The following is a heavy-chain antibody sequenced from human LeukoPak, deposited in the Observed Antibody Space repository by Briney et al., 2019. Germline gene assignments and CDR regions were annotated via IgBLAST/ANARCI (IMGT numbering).Heavy chain of an antibody. CDR3: ARDPPYCGGDCYSTPPFDY. D-gene: IGHD2-21*02. V-gene: IGHV1-46*01. Sequence: GASVKVSCKASGYTFTSHYMHWVRQAPGQGLEWMGIINPSGGSTSYAQKFQGRVTMTRDTSTSTVYMELSSLRSEDTAVYYCARDPPYCGGDCYSTPPFDYWGQGTLVTVSS. CDR2: INPSGGST. J-gene: IGHJ4*02. CDR1: GYTFTSHY.